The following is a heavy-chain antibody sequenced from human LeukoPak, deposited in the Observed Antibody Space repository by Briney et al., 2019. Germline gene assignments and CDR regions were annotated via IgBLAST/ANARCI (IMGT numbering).Heavy chain of an antibody. D-gene: IGHD4-11*01. CDR2: ISGSGGST. Sequence: ETLSLTCAVYGGSFSGYYWSWVRQAPGKGLEWVSAISGSGGSTYYADSVKGRFTISRDNSKNTLYLQMNSLRAEDTAVYYCAKGDYTFDPWGQGTLVTVSS. V-gene: IGHV3-23*01. CDR1: GGSFSGYY. J-gene: IGHJ5*02. CDR3: AKGDYTFDP.